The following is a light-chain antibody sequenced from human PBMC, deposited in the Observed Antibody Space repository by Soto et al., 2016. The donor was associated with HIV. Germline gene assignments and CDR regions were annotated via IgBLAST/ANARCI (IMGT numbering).Light chain of an antibody. CDR2: LCP. Sequence: DTRMTQSPSCLSASVGDTVMITCRATQKHWFFVGLVSPGPHTNLLHFSFTLCPVYKMASHPRFSASASGTNFFLTIDGLQPEDVGTYFCQQADNFPHTFGPGTRLEI. J-gene: IGKJ2*01. CDR1: QKHWFF. CDR3: QQADNFPHT. V-gene: IGKV1-12*01.